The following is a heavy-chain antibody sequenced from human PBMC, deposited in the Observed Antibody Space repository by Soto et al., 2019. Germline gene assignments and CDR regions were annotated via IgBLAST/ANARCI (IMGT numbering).Heavy chain of an antibody. J-gene: IGHJ3*01. D-gene: IGHD3-3*01. Sequence: QVHLVQSGAEVRKPGSSVKVYCKAPGGTFSTYIISWVRQAPGQGLEWMGRIIPIPDITNYAQKFQGRVTITADRSTSTAYMELTSLKSEDTAVYYCARDRITTRGDAFDLWGQGTLVTVSS. CDR2: IIPIPDIT. V-gene: IGHV1-69*08. CDR1: GGTFSTYI. CDR3: ARDRITTRGDAFDL.